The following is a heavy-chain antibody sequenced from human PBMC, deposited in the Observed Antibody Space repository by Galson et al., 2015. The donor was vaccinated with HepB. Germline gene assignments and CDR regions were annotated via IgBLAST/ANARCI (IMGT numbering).Heavy chain of an antibody. CDR3: AYSQTTVTSAFDI. Sequence: PALVKPTQTLTLTCTCSGFSVTNNGVAVAWIRQPPGKALGWLTTIYWDDTKTFSPSLESRLTFTIDSSKNQVVLTLANVDPVDTATYFCAYSQTTVTSAFDIWGPGTMVTVSS. D-gene: IGHD4-11*01. CDR1: GFSVTNNGVA. V-gene: IGHV2-5*02. CDR2: IYWDDTK. J-gene: IGHJ3*02.